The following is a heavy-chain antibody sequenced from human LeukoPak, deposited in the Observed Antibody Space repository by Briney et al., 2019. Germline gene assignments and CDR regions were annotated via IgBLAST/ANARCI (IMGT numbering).Heavy chain of an antibody. V-gene: IGHV4-31*02. D-gene: IGHD6-19*01. J-gene: IGHJ5*02. CDR3: AREGTSIAVAETNWFDP. CDR2: XXYSGST. Sequence: XXXXXYXXYSGSTYYNPSLKSRVTISVDTSKNQFSLKLSSVTAADTAVYYCAREGTSIAVAETNWFDPWGQGTLVTVSS.